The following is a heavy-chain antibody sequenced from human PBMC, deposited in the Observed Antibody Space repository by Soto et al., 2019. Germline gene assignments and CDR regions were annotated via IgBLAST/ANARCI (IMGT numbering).Heavy chain of an antibody. J-gene: IGHJ4*02. V-gene: IGHV3-21*01. Sequence: GGSLRLSCAASGLTFSSYSMNWVRQAPGKGLEWVLSIRSSSSYIYYADSVKGRFTISGDNAMNSLYLQMNSLRAEDTAVYYCASSFQWTLDYWGQGTLVTVSS. CDR1: GLTFSSYS. CDR3: ASSFQWTLDY. D-gene: IGHD6-19*01. CDR2: IRSSSSYI.